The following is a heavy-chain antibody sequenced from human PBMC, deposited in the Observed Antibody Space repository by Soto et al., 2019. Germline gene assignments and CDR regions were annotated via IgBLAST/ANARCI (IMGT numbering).Heavy chain of an antibody. CDR3: ARDRGLDYGDFPDY. CDR2: ISFDGGNK. D-gene: IGHD4-17*01. V-gene: IGHV3-30-3*01. Sequence: GGSLRLSCAASGFTFRSYALHWVRQAPGKGLEWVAVISFDGGNKYYADSVKGRFTISRDNSKNTLYLQMNSLRGEDTAVYYCARDRGLDYGDFPDYWGQGXLVTVYS. J-gene: IGHJ4*02. CDR1: GFTFRSYA.